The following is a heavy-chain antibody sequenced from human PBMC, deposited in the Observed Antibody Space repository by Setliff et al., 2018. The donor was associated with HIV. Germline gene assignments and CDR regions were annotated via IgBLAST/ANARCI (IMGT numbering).Heavy chain of an antibody. D-gene: IGHD1-1*01. V-gene: IGHV4-34*01. J-gene: IGHJ4*02. CDR3: ARGGYNWNDDLDY. CDR2: INHSGST. CDR1: GGSFSGYY. Sequence: PSETLSLTCAVYGGSFSGYYWSWIRQPPGKGLEWIGEINHSGSTNYNPSLKSRVTISVDTSKNHFSLNLSSVTAADTAVYYCARGGYNWNDDLDYWGQGTLVTVSS.